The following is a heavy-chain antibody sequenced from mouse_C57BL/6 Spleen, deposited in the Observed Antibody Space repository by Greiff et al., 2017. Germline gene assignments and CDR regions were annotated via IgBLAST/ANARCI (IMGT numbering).Heavy chain of an antibody. J-gene: IGHJ2*01. Sequence: VQLLQSGTELVKPGASVKLSCKASGFTYTSYGMSWVKQRPGKGLEWVGNINPSNGGTNYQEKFKSKVTLTVDKSSSTDYMQLSSLTSENSAVYYCTRGLVVLYYFDYWGQGTTLTVSA. CDR1: GFTYTSYG. CDR2: INPSNGGT. V-gene: IGHV1-53*01. D-gene: IGHD1-1*01. CDR3: TRGLVVLYYFDY.